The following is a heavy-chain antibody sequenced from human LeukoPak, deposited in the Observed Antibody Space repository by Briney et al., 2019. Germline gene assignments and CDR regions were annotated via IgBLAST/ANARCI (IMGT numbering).Heavy chain of an antibody. CDR2: IKQDGSEK. Sequence: PGGSLRLSCAASGFTFSSYWMSWVRQAPGKGLEWVANIKQDGSEKYYVDSVKGRFTISRDNAKNSLYLQMNSLRAEDAAVYYCAKSPRDTLTRGFDYWGQGTLVTVSS. V-gene: IGHV3-7*03. CDR1: GFTFSSYW. J-gene: IGHJ4*02. D-gene: IGHD3-16*01. CDR3: AKSPRDTLTRGFDY.